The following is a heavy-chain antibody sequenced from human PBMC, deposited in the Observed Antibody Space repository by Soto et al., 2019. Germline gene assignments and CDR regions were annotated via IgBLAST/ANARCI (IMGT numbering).Heavy chain of an antibody. J-gene: IGHJ6*02. D-gene: IGHD6-25*01. CDR3: TRAASHAANFYISNYYAMDV. CDR1: RVSVISDY. Sequence: LCRGASRVSVISDYMSWVRHAPGKGLGWVSRIYSGCDTYYADSVKGRITISRDISSTTIYLHMMSLRAVDTAIYYCTRAASHAANFYISNYYAMDVWGRGTTVTVSS. CDR2: IYSGCDT. V-gene: IGHV3-53*01.